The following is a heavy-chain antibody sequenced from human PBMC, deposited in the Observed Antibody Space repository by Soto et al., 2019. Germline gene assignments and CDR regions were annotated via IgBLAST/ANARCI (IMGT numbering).Heavy chain of an antibody. V-gene: IGHV1-8*01. CDR1: GYTFTSYD. CDR3: ARGGTHDYGDYDPRRLGY. CDR2: MNPNSGNT. Sequence: QVQLVQSGAEVKKPGASVKVSCKASGYTFTSYDINWVRQATGQGLEWMGWMNPNSGNTGYAQKFQGRVTMTRNTSISTAYMELSSLRSEDTAVYYCARGGTHDYGDYDPRRLGYWGQGALVTVSS. J-gene: IGHJ4*02. D-gene: IGHD4-17*01.